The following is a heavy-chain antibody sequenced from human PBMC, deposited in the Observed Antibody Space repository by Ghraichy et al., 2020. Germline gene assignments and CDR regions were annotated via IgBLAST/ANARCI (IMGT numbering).Heavy chain of an antibody. J-gene: IGHJ4*02. CDR1: GFTFSSYA. CDR3: ASHYSGSYSGYFDY. Sequence: GGSLRLSCAASGFTFSSYAMSWVRQAPGKGLEWISAVSGSGGSTYYADSVKGRFTISRDNSKKKLYLQMNNLRAEDTAVYYCASHYSGSYSGYFDYWGQGTLVTVSS. D-gene: IGHD1-26*01. V-gene: IGHV3-23*01. CDR2: VSGSGGST.